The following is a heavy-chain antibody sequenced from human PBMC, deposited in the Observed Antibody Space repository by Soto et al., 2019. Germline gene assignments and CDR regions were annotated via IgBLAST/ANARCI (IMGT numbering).Heavy chain of an antibody. CDR3: ASPGYSGSFDC. J-gene: IGHJ4*02. CDR2: IYYSGST. Sequence: SETLSLTCTVSGGSISSSSYYWGWIRQPPGKGLEWIGSIYYSGSTYYNPSLKSRVTISVDTSKNQFSLKLSSVTAADTAVYYCASPGYSGSFDCWGQGTLVTVSS. V-gene: IGHV4-39*01. D-gene: IGHD1-26*01. CDR1: GGSISSSSYY.